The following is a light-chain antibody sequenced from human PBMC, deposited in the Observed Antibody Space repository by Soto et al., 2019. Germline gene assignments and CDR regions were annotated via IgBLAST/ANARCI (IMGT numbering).Light chain of an antibody. CDR3: SSYTTSRTWV. V-gene: IGLV2-14*01. CDR2: EVS. Sequence: QSALTQPASVSGSPGKSITISCTGTSSDVGNYNYVSWYQHHPGKAPKLMIYEVSYRPSGVSVRFSGSKSGNTASLTISGLQAEDEANYYCSSYTTSRTWVFGGGTKVTVL. J-gene: IGLJ3*02. CDR1: SSDVGNYNY.